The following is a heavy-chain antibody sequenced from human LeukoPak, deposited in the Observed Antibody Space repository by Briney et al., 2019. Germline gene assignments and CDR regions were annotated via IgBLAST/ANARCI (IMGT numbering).Heavy chain of an antibody. CDR3: AKLFGYYYDSSGYYPDY. J-gene: IGHJ4*02. Sequence: GGSLRLSCVASGFTFSNYAMSWVRQAPGKGLEWVSVISGSGGSTYYADSVKGRFTISRDNFKNTLYPQMNSLRAEDTAVYYCAKLFGYYYDSSGYYPDYWGQGTLVTVSS. V-gene: IGHV3-23*01. CDR1: GFTFSNYA. CDR2: ISGSGGST. D-gene: IGHD3-22*01.